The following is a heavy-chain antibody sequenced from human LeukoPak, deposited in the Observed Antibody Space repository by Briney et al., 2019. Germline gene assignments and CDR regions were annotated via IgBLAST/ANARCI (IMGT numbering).Heavy chain of an antibody. J-gene: IGHJ4*02. V-gene: IGHV1-18*01. CDR1: GYTFTSYG. Sequence: GASVKVSCKASGYTFTSYGISWVRQAPGQGLEWMGWISAYNGNTNYAQKLQGRVTMTTDTSTSTAYMELRSLRSDDTAVYYCARDLHYYDSSGLRYWGQGTLVTVSS. CDR3: ARDLHYYDSSGLRY. D-gene: IGHD3-22*01. CDR2: ISAYNGNT.